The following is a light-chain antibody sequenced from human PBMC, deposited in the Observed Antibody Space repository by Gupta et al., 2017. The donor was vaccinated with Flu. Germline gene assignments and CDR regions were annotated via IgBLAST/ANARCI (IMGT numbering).Light chain of an antibody. CDR3: CSKTNTSTYV. Sequence: QSALPQPASVSGPPGQSITISCTGTNSDIGAYNLVSWYQQHPGKAPKVLIYDVTNRPSGVSSRFSGSKSGHTASLSISGLQTEDEADYYCCSKTNTSTYVFGAGTKVTGL. V-gene: IGLV2-14*03. CDR1: NSDIGAYNL. CDR2: DVT. J-gene: IGLJ1*01.